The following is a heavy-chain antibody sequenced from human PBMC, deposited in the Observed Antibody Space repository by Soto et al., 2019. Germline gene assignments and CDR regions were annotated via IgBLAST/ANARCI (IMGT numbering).Heavy chain of an antibody. CDR3: TRGGGRDSNEHV. V-gene: IGHV3-7*01. J-gene: IGHJ4*02. CDR1: GFKFRSYW. D-gene: IGHD4-4*01. CDR2: IKEDGSEK. Sequence: EVQLVESGGTLVQPGGSLRLSCVASGFKFRSYWMRWVRQAPGKGLEWLANIKEDGSEKYYVDSVEGRFTISRDNARNSVYLQMNRLRAEDTAIYYGTRGGGRDSNEHVGGQGTLVIVSS.